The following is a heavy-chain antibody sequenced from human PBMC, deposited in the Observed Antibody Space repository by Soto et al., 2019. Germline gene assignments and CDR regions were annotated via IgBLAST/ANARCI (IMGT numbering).Heavy chain of an antibody. J-gene: IGHJ5*02. CDR3: ARGGPLGARREDWFDP. Sequence: GESLKISCKSSGYSFTSDWIGWVRQMPGKGLEWMGIIYPGDSDTRYSPSFQGQVTISADKSISTAYLQWSSLKASDTAMYYCARGGPLGARREDWFDPWGQGTLVTVSS. D-gene: IGHD1-26*01. CDR2: IYPGDSDT. CDR1: GYSFTSDW. V-gene: IGHV5-51*01.